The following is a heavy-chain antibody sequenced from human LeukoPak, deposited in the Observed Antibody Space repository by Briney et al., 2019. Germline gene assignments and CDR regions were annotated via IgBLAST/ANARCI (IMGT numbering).Heavy chain of an antibody. J-gene: IGHJ6*02. CDR3: ARSVTTSTYYYYYGMDV. CDR2: IFLGDSDT. D-gene: IGHD4-11*01. CDR1: GYSFTSYW. Sequence: GESLKISCKGSGYSFTSYWIGWVGQMPGKGLEWSGIIFLGDSDTRYSPSFQGQVTISADKSISTAYLQWSSLKATDTAMYYCARSVTTSTYYYYYGMDVWGQGTTVTVSS. V-gene: IGHV5-51*01.